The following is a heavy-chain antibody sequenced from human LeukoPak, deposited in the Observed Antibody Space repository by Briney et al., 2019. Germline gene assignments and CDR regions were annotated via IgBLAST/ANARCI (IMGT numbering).Heavy chain of an antibody. CDR2: ISWNSGSI. Sequence: GRSLRLSCAASGFTFDDYAMHWVRQAPGKSLEWVSGISWNSGSIGYADSVRGRFTISRDNAKNSLYLQMNSLRAGDTALYYCAKDIQNIVVVPAAIHYYYGTDVWGQGTTVTVSS. D-gene: IGHD2-2*01. J-gene: IGHJ6*02. CDR3: AKDIQNIVVVPAAIHYYYGTDV. CDR1: GFTFDDYA. V-gene: IGHV3-9*01.